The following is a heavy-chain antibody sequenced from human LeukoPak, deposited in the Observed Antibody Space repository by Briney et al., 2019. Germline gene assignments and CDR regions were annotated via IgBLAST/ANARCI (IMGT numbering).Heavy chain of an antibody. D-gene: IGHD3-9*01. CDR1: GFTFSSYV. CDR2: ISGSGGST. Sequence: GGSLRLSCAASGFTFSSYVMSWVRQAPGKGLEWVSFISGSGGSTYYADSVKGRFTSSRDNSKNTLYLQMNSLRAEDTAVYYCAKGRDYDISTGYYNNWFDPWGQGTLVTVSS. CDR3: AKGRDYDISTGYYNNWFDP. V-gene: IGHV3-23*01. J-gene: IGHJ5*02.